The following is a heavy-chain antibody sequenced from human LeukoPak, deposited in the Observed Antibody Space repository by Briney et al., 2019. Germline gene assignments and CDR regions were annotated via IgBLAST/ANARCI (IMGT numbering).Heavy chain of an antibody. Sequence: PGGSLRLSCSASGFSFSTYAMTWVLQAPGKGLEWVSVISGSGGTTAYADSVKGRFSISRDNSKSMLSLQMNSLRAEDTAIYYCAKNEGTAAAGAGDAFDIWGQGTMVTVSS. V-gene: IGHV3-23*01. CDR2: ISGSGGTT. CDR3: AKNEGTAAAGAGDAFDI. J-gene: IGHJ3*02. D-gene: IGHD6-13*01. CDR1: GFSFSTYA.